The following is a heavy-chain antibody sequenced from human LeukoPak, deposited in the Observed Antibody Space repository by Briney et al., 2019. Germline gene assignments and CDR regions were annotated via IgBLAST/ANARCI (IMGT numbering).Heavy chain of an antibody. V-gene: IGHV3-48*02. CDR3: ARDLTLSY. Sequence: GGSLRLSWAASGXTFSSYTVNWVRQAPGKGLEWVSYISTTSTTIYYADSVKGRFTISRDNAKNSLYLQMNSLRDEDTAVYYCARDLTLSYWGQGTLVTVSS. J-gene: IGHJ4*02. D-gene: IGHD1-14*01. CDR1: GXTFSSYT. CDR2: ISTTSTTI.